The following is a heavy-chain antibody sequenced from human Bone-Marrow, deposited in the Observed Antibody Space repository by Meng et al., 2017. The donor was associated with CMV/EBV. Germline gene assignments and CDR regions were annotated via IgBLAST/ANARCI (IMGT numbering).Heavy chain of an antibody. Sequence: GESLKISCAASGFTFSSYSMNWVRQAPGKGLEWVSSISSSSSYIYYADSVKGRFTISRDNAKHSLYLQMNSLRAEDTAVYYCATGSSSIFDYWGQGTLVTVSS. V-gene: IGHV3-21*01. J-gene: IGHJ4*02. D-gene: IGHD6-6*01. CDR3: ATGSSSIFDY. CDR2: ISSSSSYI. CDR1: GFTFSSYS.